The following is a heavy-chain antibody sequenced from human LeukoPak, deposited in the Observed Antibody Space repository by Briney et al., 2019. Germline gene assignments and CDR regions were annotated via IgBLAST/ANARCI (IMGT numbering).Heavy chain of an antibody. V-gene: IGHV4-39*01. CDR1: GGSISSNNYF. Sequence: SETLSLTCTVSGGSISSNNYFWGWIRQPPGKGLEWIGSIYDSGSTYYNPSLKSRVTISVDTSKNQFSLKLNSVTAADTAVYYCARGALRYFDWLFSPWGQGTLVTVSS. J-gene: IGHJ5*02. CDR3: ARGALRYFDWLFSP. D-gene: IGHD3-9*01. CDR2: IYDSGST.